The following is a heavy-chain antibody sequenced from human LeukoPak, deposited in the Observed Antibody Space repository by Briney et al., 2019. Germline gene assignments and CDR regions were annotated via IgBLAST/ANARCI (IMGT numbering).Heavy chain of an antibody. V-gene: IGHV5-51*01. CDR3: ARLGWSSSSAWYFDY. CDR1: GYSFTSYW. D-gene: IGHD6-6*01. Sequence: GESLKISCKGSGYSFTSYWIGWVRQMPGKGLEWMGIIYPGDSDTRYSPSFQGQVTISADKPISTAYLQWSSLKASDTAMYYCARLGWSSSSAWYFDYWGQGTLVTVSS. J-gene: IGHJ4*02. CDR2: IYPGDSDT.